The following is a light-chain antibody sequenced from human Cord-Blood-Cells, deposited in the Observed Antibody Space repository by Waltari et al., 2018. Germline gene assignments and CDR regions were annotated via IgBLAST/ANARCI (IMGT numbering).Light chain of an antibody. CDR1: QSISSY. V-gene: IGKV1-39*01. J-gene: IGKJ2*03. CDR3: PQSYSTPYS. CDR2: SAY. Sequence: DIQMTQSPSSLSASVGNRVTITCRASQSISSYLNWYQQKPGKAPKLLIYSAYIVQSGSPSMFSGSGSGTYFTLTISSLQPEDFATYYCPQSYSTPYSFGQGTKLEIK.